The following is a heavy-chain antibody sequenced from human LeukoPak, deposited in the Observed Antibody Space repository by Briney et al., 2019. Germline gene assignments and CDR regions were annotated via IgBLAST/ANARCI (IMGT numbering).Heavy chain of an antibody. D-gene: IGHD6-13*01. CDR2: IYYTGST. J-gene: IGHJ4*02. Sequence: PSETLSLTCTVSGGSISSSSYYWGWIRQPPGKGLEWIGSIYYTGSTYYNPSLKSRVTISIDTSKNQFSLRLSSVTAADTAVYFCARVAAAGNYYFDYWGQGTLVTVSS. V-gene: IGHV4-39*07. CDR3: ARVAAAGNYYFDY. CDR1: GGSISSSSYY.